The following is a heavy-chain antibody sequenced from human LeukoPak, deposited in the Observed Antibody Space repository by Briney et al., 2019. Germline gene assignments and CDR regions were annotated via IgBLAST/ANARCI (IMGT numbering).Heavy chain of an antibody. CDR1: GYTFTSYG. Sequence: GASVKVSCKASGYTFTSYGINWVRQAPGQGLEWMGWISAYNGNTNYAQKLRSRVTMTTATSTSTAYMELRSLGSDDTAVYYCARGSRTTVLDYWREGTLVTVSS. CDR3: ARGSRTTVLDY. CDR2: ISAYNGNT. J-gene: IGHJ4*02. D-gene: IGHD4-17*01. V-gene: IGHV1-18*01.